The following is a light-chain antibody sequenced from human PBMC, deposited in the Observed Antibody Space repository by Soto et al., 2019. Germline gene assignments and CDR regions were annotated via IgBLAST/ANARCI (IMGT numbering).Light chain of an antibody. CDR1: NSDVGTHNL. V-gene: IGLV2-23*01. J-gene: IGLJ1*01. CDR3: CSCALL. CDR2: EGT. Sequence: QSVLTQPASVSGSPGQSITISCTGTNSDVGTHNLVSWYQQHPGKAPKLIIYEGTRRPSGVSNRFSGSKSGNTASLPISGLQAEDEADYYCCSCALLFGTGTKVTVL.